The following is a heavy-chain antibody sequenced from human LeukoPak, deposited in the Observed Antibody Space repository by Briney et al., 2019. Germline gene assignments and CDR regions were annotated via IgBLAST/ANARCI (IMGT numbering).Heavy chain of an antibody. CDR1: GFTFDDYA. Sequence: GGSLRLSCAASGFTFDDYAMHWVRQAPGKGLEWVSGIGWNSGSIGYADSVKGRFTISRDNSKNTLYLQMNSLRAEDTAVYYCARDGSPTAISDYYYFDYWGQGTLVTVSS. CDR2: IGWNSGSI. J-gene: IGHJ4*02. CDR3: ARDGSPTAISDYYYFDY. V-gene: IGHV3-9*01. D-gene: IGHD5-18*01.